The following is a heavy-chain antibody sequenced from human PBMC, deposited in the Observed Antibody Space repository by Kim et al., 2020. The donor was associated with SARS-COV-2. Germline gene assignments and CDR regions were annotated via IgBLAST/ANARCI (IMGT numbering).Heavy chain of an antibody. D-gene: IGHD2-8*02. CDR3: ARDGTYCTGGPSCPLSHFYYAMDV. J-gene: IGHJ6*02. CDR1: GFTFLNYG. V-gene: IGHV3-33*05. Sequence: GGSLRLSCAASGFTFLNYGMFWVRQAPRKGLEWVAFISYDESEEYYADSVKGRFTISRDTSQNTLYLQMTSLRAEDTAVYYCARDGTYCTGGPSCPLSHFYYAMDVWGQGTTLTVSS. CDR2: ISYDESEE.